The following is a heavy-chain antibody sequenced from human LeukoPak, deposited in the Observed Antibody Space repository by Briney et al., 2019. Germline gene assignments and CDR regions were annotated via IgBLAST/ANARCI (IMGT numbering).Heavy chain of an antibody. CDR1: GYTFTSYG. Sequence: ASVKVSCNASGYTFTSYGISWVRQAPGQGLEWMGWISAYNGNTNYAQKLQGRVTMTTDTSTSTAYMELRSLRSDDTAVYYCARDPPTYFYESRVRTFDYWGQGTLVTVSS. CDR3: ARDPPTYFYESRVRTFDY. V-gene: IGHV1-18*01. D-gene: IGHD3-22*01. J-gene: IGHJ4*02. CDR2: ISAYNGNT.